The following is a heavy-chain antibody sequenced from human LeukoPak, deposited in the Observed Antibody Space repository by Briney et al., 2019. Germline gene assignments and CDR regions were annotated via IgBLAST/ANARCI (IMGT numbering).Heavy chain of an antibody. Sequence: GRSLRLSCAASGFTSSSYAMHWVRQAPGKGLEWVAVISYDGSNKYYADSVKGRFTISRDNSKNTLYLQMNSLRAEDTAVYYCARASRLLLVYFDYWGQGTLVTVSS. CDR2: ISYDGSNK. D-gene: IGHD3-22*01. V-gene: IGHV3-30-3*01. J-gene: IGHJ4*02. CDR1: GFTSSSYA. CDR3: ARASRLLLVYFDY.